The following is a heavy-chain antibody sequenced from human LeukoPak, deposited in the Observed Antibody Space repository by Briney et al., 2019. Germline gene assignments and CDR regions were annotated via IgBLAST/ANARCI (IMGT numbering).Heavy chain of an antibody. Sequence: SETLSLTCAVYGGSFRGHYWTWIRQPPGKGLEWIGEINHSGSTTYNPSLNNRVTISVDTSKNQFSLKLTSVTAADTAVYYCARPHYGSGSLDSWGQGTLVTVSA. CDR2: INHSGST. CDR1: GGSFRGHY. D-gene: IGHD3-10*01. V-gene: IGHV4-34*01. CDR3: ARPHYGSGSLDS. J-gene: IGHJ4*02.